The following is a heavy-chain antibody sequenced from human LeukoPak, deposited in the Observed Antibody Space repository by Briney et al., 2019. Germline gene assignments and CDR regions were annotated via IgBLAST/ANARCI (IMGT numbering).Heavy chain of an antibody. CDR3: ARAMSIAARLQTIFDY. CDR1: GGSISSSSYY. V-gene: IGHV4-39*07. CDR2: IYYSGST. D-gene: IGHD6-6*01. Sequence: SETLSLTCTVSGGSISSSSYYWGWVRQPPGRGLEWIGSIYYSGSTYYNPSLKSRVTISVDTSKNQFSLKLSSVTAADTAVYYCARAMSIAARLQTIFDYWGKGTTVTISS. J-gene: IGHJ4*03.